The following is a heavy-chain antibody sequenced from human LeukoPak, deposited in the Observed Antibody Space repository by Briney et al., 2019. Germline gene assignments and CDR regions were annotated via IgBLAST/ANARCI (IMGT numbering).Heavy chain of an antibody. CDR2: INLSGGST. CDR1: GFTFINYY. V-gene: IGHV1-46*01. J-gene: IGHJ4*02. Sequence: ASVKGSCKASGFTFINYYMHWVRQAPGQGLEWLGIINLSGGSTHYPQKFQDRVTMTRDTSKSTVYMELSSLRSEDTAVYYCARDLDYGEKSEDYWGQGTLVTVSS. D-gene: IGHD4/OR15-4a*01. CDR3: ARDLDYGEKSEDY.